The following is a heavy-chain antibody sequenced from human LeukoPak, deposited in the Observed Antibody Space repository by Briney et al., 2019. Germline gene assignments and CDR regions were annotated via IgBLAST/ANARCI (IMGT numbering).Heavy chain of an antibody. D-gene: IGHD1-14*01. Sequence: GGSLRLSCAASGFTFSSYGMSWVRQAPGKGLEWVSAISGSGGSTYYADSVKGRFTISRDNSKNTLYLQMSSLRAEDTAVYYCAKDQKSNTKPGYWGQGTLVTVSS. J-gene: IGHJ4*02. CDR1: GFTFSSYG. V-gene: IGHV3-23*01. CDR3: AKDQKSNTKPGY. CDR2: ISGSGGST.